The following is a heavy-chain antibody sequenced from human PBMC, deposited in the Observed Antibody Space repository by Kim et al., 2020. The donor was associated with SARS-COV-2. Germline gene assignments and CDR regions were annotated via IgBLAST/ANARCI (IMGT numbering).Heavy chain of an antibody. D-gene: IGHD3-22*01. J-gene: IGHJ5*02. Sequence: GRFTISRDNAKNSLYLQMNSLRAEDTAVYYCARRIGTYYYDSSGYLRFDPWGQGTLVTVSS. V-gene: IGHV3-11*03. CDR3: ARRIGTYYYDSSGYLRFDP.